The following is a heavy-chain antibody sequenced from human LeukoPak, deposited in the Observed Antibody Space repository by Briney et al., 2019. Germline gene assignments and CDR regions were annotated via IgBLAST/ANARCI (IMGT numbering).Heavy chain of an antibody. J-gene: IGHJ3*02. Sequence: PSETLSLTCAVYGGSFSGCYWSWIRQPPGKGLEWIGEINHSGSTNYNPSLKSRVTISVDTSKNQFSLKLSSVTAADTAVYYCARPAVVTAALDIWGQGTMVTVSS. CDR2: INHSGST. V-gene: IGHV4-34*01. D-gene: IGHD2-2*01. CDR1: GGSFSGCY. CDR3: ARPAVVTAALDI.